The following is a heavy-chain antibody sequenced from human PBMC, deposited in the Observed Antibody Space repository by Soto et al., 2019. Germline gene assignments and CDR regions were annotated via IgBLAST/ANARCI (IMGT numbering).Heavy chain of an antibody. J-gene: IGHJ4*02. V-gene: IGHV1-8*01. CDR3: EVTTGY. D-gene: IGHD4-17*01. Sequence: VASVKVSCKTSGHTFTEYDINWVRQAPGQGLEYMGWVSPENRNAGYAPQFRGRVSMTADTSINTVYLELTTLTYEDTAVYYCEVTTGYWGQGTMVTVSS. CDR2: VSPENRNA. CDR1: GHTFTEYD.